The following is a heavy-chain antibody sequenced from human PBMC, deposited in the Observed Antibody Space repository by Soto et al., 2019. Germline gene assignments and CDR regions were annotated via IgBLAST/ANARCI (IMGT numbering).Heavy chain of an antibody. J-gene: IGHJ5*02. Sequence: PXVTLSLTCSVSGASVSSYYWSWVRQPPGKGLEWIGYIYYIGAYNYNPSLKSRVTNSVDTSKNQFSLKLTSVTAADTAVYYCARTPETRDWLDPWGQGTLVTVSS. CDR3: ARTPETRDWLDP. CDR2: IYYIGAY. V-gene: IGHV4-59*02. D-gene: IGHD1-7*01. CDR1: GASVSSYY.